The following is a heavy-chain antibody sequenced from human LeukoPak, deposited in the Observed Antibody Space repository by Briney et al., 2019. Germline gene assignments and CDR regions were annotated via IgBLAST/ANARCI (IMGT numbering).Heavy chain of an antibody. CDR1: GFTFSSYA. V-gene: IGHV3-30*18. CDR2: MSHDGSNK. CDR3: AKLDSSGWSRPFDY. J-gene: IGHJ4*02. D-gene: IGHD6-19*01. Sequence: GGSPRLSCAASGFTFSSYAMHWVRQAPGKGLEWVAVMSHDGSNKYYGDSVKGRFTISRDNSKNTLYLQMNSLRAEDTAVYYCAKLDSSGWSRPFDYWGQGTLVTVSS.